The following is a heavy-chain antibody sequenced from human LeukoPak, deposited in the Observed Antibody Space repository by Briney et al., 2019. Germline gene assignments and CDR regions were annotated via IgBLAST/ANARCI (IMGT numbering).Heavy chain of an antibody. CDR2: ISSSSSTI. Sequence: PGGSLRLSCAASGFTFSSYSMNWVRQAPGKGLEWVSYISSSSSTIYYADSVKGRFTNSRDNSKNTLYLQMNSPRAEDTAVYYCAKDPRYSGYDLGLDYWGQGTLVTVSS. V-gene: IGHV3-48*01. D-gene: IGHD5-12*01. CDR3: AKDPRYSGYDLGLDY. CDR1: GFTFSSYS. J-gene: IGHJ4*02.